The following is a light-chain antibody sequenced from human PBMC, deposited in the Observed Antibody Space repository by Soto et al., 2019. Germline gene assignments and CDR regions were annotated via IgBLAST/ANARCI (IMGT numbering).Light chain of an antibody. CDR1: HSLNGR. Sequence: DIQMTQSPSTLSSSIGDRVTITCRARHSLNGRLAWSRQRPGHAPDLLIYDVSTLDTGVLCRFSGTGSAPDFTLTLSGLQADDFPTYYCQQYDYYSTFGPATTVAFK. CDR3: QQYDYYST. CDR2: DVS. J-gene: IGKJ1*01. V-gene: IGKV1-5*01.